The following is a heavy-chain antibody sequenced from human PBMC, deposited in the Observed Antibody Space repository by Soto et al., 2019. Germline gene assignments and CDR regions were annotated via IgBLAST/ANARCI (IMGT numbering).Heavy chain of an antibody. CDR1: GFIFTRYS. CDR2: ISSTTNYI. CDR3: ARESEDLTSNFGY. Sequence: PRGSLRLSCAASGFIFTRYSMNWVRQAPGKGLEWVSSISSTTNYIYYGDSMKGRFTISRDNAKNSLYLEMNSLRAEDTAVYYCARESEDLTSNFGYWGQGTLVTVSS. J-gene: IGHJ4*02. V-gene: IGHV3-21*06.